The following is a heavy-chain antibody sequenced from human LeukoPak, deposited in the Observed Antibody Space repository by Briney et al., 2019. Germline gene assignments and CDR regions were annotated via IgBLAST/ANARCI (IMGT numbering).Heavy chain of an antibody. Sequence: GESLKISCQGSGYSFTNYWIGWVRQMPGKGLEWIGIIYPGDSDTRYSPSFQGQVTISADKSISTAYLQWGSLKASDTAMYYCARQFSGFHYYFDYWGQGTLVTVSS. CDR3: ARQFSGFHYYFDY. CDR1: GYSFTNYW. V-gene: IGHV5-51*01. CDR2: IYPGDSDT. D-gene: IGHD5-12*01. J-gene: IGHJ4*02.